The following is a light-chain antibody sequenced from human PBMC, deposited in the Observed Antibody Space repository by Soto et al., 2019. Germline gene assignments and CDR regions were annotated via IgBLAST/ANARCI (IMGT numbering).Light chain of an antibody. CDR1: QSISSY. Sequence: DIQMTQSTSSLSASVGDRVTINCRASQSISSYLNWYQQKPGKAPKLLIYTASSLQSGVPSRFSGSGSGTDFTLTISSLQPEDFATYFCQQSYSTPWTFGQGTKVEI. V-gene: IGKV1-39*01. CDR2: TAS. CDR3: QQSYSTPWT. J-gene: IGKJ1*01.